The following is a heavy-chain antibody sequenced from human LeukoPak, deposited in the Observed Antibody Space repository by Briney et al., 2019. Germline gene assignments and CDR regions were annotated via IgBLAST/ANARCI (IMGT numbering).Heavy chain of an antibody. CDR1: GFTFSSYA. D-gene: IGHD2-15*01. Sequence: GGSLRLSCAASGFTFSSYAMSWVRQAPGKGLEWVSGISGGGGSTYYADSVKGRFTISRDNSKNTLYLQMNSLRAEDTAVYYCAKFLLGSGGPSDAFDIWGQGTMVTVSS. J-gene: IGHJ3*02. V-gene: IGHV3-23*01. CDR2: ISGGGGST. CDR3: AKFLLGSGGPSDAFDI.